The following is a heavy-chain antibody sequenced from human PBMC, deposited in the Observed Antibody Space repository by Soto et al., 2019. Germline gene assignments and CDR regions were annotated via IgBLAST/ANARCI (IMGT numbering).Heavy chain of an antibody. CDR2: INPSGGST. CDR1: GYTFTSYY. Sequence: ASVTVSCKASGYTFTSYYMHWVRQAPGQGLEWMGIINPSGGSTSYAQKFQGRVTMTRDTSTSTVYMELSSLRSEDTAVYYCARDLSIAARPSPLSYWGQGTLVTVSS. CDR3: ARDLSIAARPSPLSY. V-gene: IGHV1-46*01. J-gene: IGHJ4*02. D-gene: IGHD6-6*01.